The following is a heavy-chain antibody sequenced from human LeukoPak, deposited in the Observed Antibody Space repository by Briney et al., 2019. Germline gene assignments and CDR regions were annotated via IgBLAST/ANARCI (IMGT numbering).Heavy chain of an antibody. CDR2: VNSNGDIT. Sequence: PGGSLRLSCSASGFSFSSFAMHWVRQAPGKGLEYVSAVNSNGDITDYADSVKGRFTISRDNSKNTLYLQMSSLGGEDTAVYYCVKSPHASSSYFDYWGQGTLVTVSS. CDR3: VKSPHASSSYFDY. D-gene: IGHD6-13*01. V-gene: IGHV3-64D*09. CDR1: GFSFSSFA. J-gene: IGHJ4*02.